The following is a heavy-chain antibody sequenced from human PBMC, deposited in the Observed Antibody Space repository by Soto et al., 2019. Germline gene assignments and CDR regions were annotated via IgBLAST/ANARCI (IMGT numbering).Heavy chain of an antibody. CDR3: ERLDVINSRKHFDS. V-gene: IGHV3-33*01. D-gene: IGHD2-21*01. J-gene: IGHJ4*02. CDR2: IWSNESNK. Sequence: QVQLVESGGGVVQPGRSLRLPCAASGFIFSNYAMHWVRQAPGTGLEWVAVIWSNESNKYYADSVKGRFTISRDNSKNTQYLQMNRLRDEDTAVYYCERLDVINSRKHFDSWGQGTLVTVSS. CDR1: GFIFSNYA.